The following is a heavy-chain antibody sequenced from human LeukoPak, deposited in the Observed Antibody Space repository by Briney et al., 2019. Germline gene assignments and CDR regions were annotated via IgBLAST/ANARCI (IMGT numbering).Heavy chain of an antibody. Sequence: SETLSLTCTVSGGSINSSSYYWGWIRQPPGKGLEWIGSIYYSGSTYYNPSLKSRVTISVDTSKNQFSLKLSSVTAADTAVYYCATPHGGDYYDSSGDFDYWGQGTLVTVSS. J-gene: IGHJ4*02. D-gene: IGHD3-22*01. V-gene: IGHV4-39*01. CDR2: IYYSGST. CDR1: GGSINSSSYY. CDR3: ATPHGGDYYDSSGDFDY.